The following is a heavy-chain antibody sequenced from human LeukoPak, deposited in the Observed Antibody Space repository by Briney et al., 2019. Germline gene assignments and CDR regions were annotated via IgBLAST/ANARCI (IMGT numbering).Heavy chain of an antibody. Sequence: PGGSLRLSCAASGFTFSDYYMSWTRQAPGKGLEWVSYISSSGSTIYYADSVKGRFTISRDNAKNSLYLQMNSLRAEDTAVYYCARDYGAARPRYYFDYWGQGTLVTVSS. CDR2: ISSSGSTI. J-gene: IGHJ4*02. V-gene: IGHV3-11*01. D-gene: IGHD6-6*01. CDR3: ARDYGAARPRYYFDY. CDR1: GFTFSDYY.